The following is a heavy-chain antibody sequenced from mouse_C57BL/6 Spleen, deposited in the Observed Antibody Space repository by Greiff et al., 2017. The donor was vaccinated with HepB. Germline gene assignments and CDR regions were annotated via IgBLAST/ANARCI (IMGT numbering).Heavy chain of an antibody. V-gene: IGHV1-22*01. CDR2: INPNNGGT. CDR1: GYTFTDYN. Sequence: VQLQQSGPELVKPGASVKMSCKASGYTFTDYNMHWVKQSHGKSLEWIGYINPNNGGTSYNQKFKGKATLTVNKSSSTAYMELRSLTSEDSAVYYCAPSFFYGSRGWYFDVWGTGTTVTVSS. D-gene: IGHD1-1*01. CDR3: APSFFYGSRGWYFDV. J-gene: IGHJ1*03.